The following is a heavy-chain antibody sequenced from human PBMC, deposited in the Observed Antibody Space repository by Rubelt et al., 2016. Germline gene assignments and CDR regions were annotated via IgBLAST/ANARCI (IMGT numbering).Heavy chain of an antibody. V-gene: IGHV1-2*02. CDR2: IIPHSGGT. J-gene: IGHJ4*02. D-gene: IGHD6-6*01. CDR3: ARSSIAARSIGY. CDR1: GYTFTGYY. Sequence: QVQLVQSGAEVKKPGASVKVSCKASGYTFTGYYMHWVRQAPGQGLEWMGWIIPHSGGTNYAQKFQGRVTMTRDTTITTAYMELSRLRSDDTAVYYCARSSIAARSIGYWGQGTLVTVSS.